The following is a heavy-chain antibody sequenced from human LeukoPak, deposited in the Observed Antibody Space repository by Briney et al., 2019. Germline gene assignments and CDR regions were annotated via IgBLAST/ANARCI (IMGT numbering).Heavy chain of an antibody. D-gene: IGHD2-2*02. CDR3: TVTSDNTEFEY. J-gene: IGHJ4*02. CDR1: GFTFGDYA. Sequence: PGGSLRLSCSVSGFTFGDYAMGWFRQAPGKGLEWVGFIRSKTYGETTEYAASVKGRFIISRDDSKGIAYLQMNGLKTEDTAVYYCTVTSDNTEFEYWGRGALVTVSS. CDR2: IRSKTYGETT. V-gene: IGHV3-49*03.